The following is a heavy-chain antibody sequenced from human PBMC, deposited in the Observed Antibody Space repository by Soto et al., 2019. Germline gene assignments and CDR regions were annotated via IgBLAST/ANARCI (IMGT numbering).Heavy chain of an antibody. CDR3: ARERTYQMSGDDTLDI. V-gene: IGHV4-4*07. D-gene: IGHD2-21*01. CDR1: GSSLSNYN. CDR2: IYSNGKA. J-gene: IGHJ3*02. Sequence: ETLSLTCTVSGSSLSNYNWNWVRKSAGKGLEWIGRIYSNGKAYYNPSLKSRVTMSLDTLNNQVSLRLSSVTAADTAKYYCARERTYQMSGDDTLDIWGLGTMVTASS.